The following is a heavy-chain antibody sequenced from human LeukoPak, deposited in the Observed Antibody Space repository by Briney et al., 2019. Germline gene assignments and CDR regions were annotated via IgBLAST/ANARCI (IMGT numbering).Heavy chain of an antibody. V-gene: IGHV3-23*01. CDR1: GFTFSSYA. J-gene: IGHJ4*02. CDR3: ARGPGGIFGVVIIASPFFDY. CDR2: ISGSGGKT. D-gene: IGHD3-3*01. Sequence: SGGSLRLSCAASGFTFSSYAMSWVRQAPGKGLEWVAAISGSGGKTYYADSVKGRFTISRDNSKNTLYLQMNSLRAEDTAVYSCARGPGGIFGVVIIASPFFDYWGQGTLVTVSS.